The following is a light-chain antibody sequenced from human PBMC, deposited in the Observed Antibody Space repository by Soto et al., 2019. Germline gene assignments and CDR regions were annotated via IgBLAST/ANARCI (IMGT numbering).Light chain of an antibody. CDR3: QQRSNWPYT. CDR2: DTS. V-gene: IGKV3-11*01. J-gene: IGKJ2*01. CDR1: QSVSSY. Sequence: EIVLTQSPATLSLSPGERATLSCRASQSVSSYSAWYQQKPGQAPRLLIYDTSNRATGIPARFSGSGSGTDFTLTISGLEPEDFAVYYCQQRSNWPYTFGLGTRLEIK.